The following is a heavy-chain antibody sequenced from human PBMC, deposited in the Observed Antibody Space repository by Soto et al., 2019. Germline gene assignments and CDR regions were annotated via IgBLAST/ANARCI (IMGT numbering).Heavy chain of an antibody. J-gene: IGHJ4*02. CDR3: ARVRSGSTSIGEYFDY. CDR1: GGSISSGDYY. CDR2: IYYSGST. D-gene: IGHD1-26*01. Sequence: PSETLSLTCTVSGGSISSGDYYWSWIRQPPGKGLEWIGYIYYSGSTYYNPSLKSRVTISVDTSKNQFSLKLSSVTAADTAVYYCARVRSGSTSIGEYFDYCRQGPLVTVSS. V-gene: IGHV4-30-4*01.